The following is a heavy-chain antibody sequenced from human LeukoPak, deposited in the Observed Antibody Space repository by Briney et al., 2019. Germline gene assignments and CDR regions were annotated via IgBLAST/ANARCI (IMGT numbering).Heavy chain of an antibody. CDR3: ARRGEAAAKGGRYFDQ. V-gene: IGHV4-59*08. CDR2: IYYSGST. J-gene: IGHJ4*02. Sequence: SETLSLTCIVSGGSISSYYWSWIRQPPGKGLEWIGYIYYSGSTNYNPSLKSRVTISVDTSKKQFSLQLSSVTAADTAVYFCARRGEAAAKGGRYFDQWGQGTLVTVSS. D-gene: IGHD6-25*01. CDR1: GGSISSYY.